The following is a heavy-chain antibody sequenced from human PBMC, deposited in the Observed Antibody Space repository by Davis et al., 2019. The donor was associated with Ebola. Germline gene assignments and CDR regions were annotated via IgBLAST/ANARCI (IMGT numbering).Heavy chain of an antibody. CDR3: ARDSATTVTTGWFDP. Sequence: ASVKVSCKASGYTFTSYYMHWVRQAPGQGLEWMGIINPSGGSTSYAQKFQGRVTMTRDTSISTAYMELSRLRSDDTAVYYCARDSATTVTTGWFDPWGQGTLVTVSS. J-gene: IGHJ5*02. CDR1: GYTFTSYY. D-gene: IGHD4-17*01. V-gene: IGHV1-46*01. CDR2: INPSGGST.